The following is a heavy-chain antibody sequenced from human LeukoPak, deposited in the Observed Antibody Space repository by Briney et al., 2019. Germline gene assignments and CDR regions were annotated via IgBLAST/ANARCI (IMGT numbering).Heavy chain of an antibody. CDR3: ARDLYGSGIVIDY. D-gene: IGHD3-10*01. Sequence: GGSLRLSCAVSVFTFSTCSMNWVRRAPPKGLEWVSYISNSSNYIYYADSVKGRFTISRDNAKNSLYLQMNSLRAEDTAVYYCARDLYGSGIVIDYWGQGTLVTVSS. CDR2: ISNSSNYI. V-gene: IGHV3-21*01. J-gene: IGHJ4*02. CDR1: VFTFSTCS.